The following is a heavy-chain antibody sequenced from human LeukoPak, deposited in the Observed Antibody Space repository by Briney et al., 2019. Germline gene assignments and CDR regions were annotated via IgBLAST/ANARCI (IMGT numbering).Heavy chain of an antibody. CDR2: IYPGDSDT. D-gene: IGHD5-12*01. CDR3: ARRTIDIVATISAFDI. Sequence: GESLKISCKGSGYSFTSYWIGWVRQMPGKGLEWMGIIYPGDSDTRYSPSFQGQVTISADKSISTAYLQWSSLKASDTAMYYCARRTIDIVATISAFDIWGQRTMVTVSS. V-gene: IGHV5-51*01. CDR1: GYSFTSYW. J-gene: IGHJ3*02.